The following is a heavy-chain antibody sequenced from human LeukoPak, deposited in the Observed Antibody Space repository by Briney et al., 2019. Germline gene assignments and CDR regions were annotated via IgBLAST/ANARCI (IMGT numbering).Heavy chain of an antibody. Sequence: GASVKVSCKASGYTFTSYDINGVRQATGQGLEWMGWMNPNSGNTGYAQKFQGRVTMTRNTSISTAYMELSSLRSEDTAVYYCATSGGEMATIEGFDYWGQGTLVTVSS. V-gene: IGHV1-8*01. CDR2: MNPNSGNT. CDR3: ATSGGEMATIEGFDY. CDR1: GYTFTSYD. D-gene: IGHD5-24*01. J-gene: IGHJ4*02.